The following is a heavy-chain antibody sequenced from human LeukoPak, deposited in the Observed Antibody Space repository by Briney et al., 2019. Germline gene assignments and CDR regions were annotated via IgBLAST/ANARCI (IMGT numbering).Heavy chain of an antibody. Sequence: GKXLXXMXIIYPGDSDTRYSPSFQGQVTISADKSISTAYLQWSSLKASDTAMYYCARSETGYSSGWYGDYWGQGTLVTVSS. CDR3: ARSETGYSSGWYGDY. J-gene: IGHJ4*02. D-gene: IGHD6-19*01. V-gene: IGHV5-51*01. CDR2: IYPGDSDT.